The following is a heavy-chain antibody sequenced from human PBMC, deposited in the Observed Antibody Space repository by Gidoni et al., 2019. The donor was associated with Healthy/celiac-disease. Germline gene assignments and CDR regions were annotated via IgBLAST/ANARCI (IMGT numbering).Heavy chain of an antibody. Sequence: EVQLLESGGGLVQPGGSLRLSCAASGFTFSSYAMSRVRQAPGKGLEWVSAIIGSGGSTYYADSVKGRFTISRDNSKNTLYLQMNSLRAEDTAVYYCAKDVRIPARPEKRFDYWGQGTLVTVSS. CDR1: GFTFSSYA. V-gene: IGHV3-23*01. CDR2: IIGSGGST. CDR3: AKDVRIPARPEKRFDY. D-gene: IGHD6-6*01. J-gene: IGHJ4*02.